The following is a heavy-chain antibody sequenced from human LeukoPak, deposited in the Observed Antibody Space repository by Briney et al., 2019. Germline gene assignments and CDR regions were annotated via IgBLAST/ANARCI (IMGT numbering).Heavy chain of an antibody. V-gene: IGHV3-48*03. Sequence: GGSLRLSCAASGFAFSSYEMNWARQAPGKGLEWVSYISISGSTKYYADSVKGRFTISRDNAKNSLYLQMNSLRAEDTAVYYCARGQQVYGMDVWGQGTTVTVSS. J-gene: IGHJ6*02. D-gene: IGHD6-13*01. CDR2: ISISGSTK. CDR3: ARGQQVYGMDV. CDR1: GFAFSSYE.